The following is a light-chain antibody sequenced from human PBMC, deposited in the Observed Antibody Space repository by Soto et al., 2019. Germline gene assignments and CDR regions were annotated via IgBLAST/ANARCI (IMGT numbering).Light chain of an antibody. CDR2: DDN. CDR3: AAWDDSLTGYV. V-gene: IGLV1-44*01. J-gene: IGLJ1*01. CDR1: NSNIGSNT. Sequence: QSVLTQPPSAYGTPGQRVTISCSGGNSNIGSNTVNWYQQLPGTAPKLLIFDDNQRPSGVPDRFSGSKSGASASLAISGLRSEDEADYYCAAWDDSLTGYVFGTGTKV.